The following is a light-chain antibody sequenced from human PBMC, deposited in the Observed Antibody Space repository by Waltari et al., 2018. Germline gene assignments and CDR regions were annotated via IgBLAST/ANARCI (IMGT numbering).Light chain of an antibody. Sequence: DAVMTQSPLSLPVALGQTASISCRSSQTLVFSDGNIYLNWFHQRPCQYPRHLIYEISNRRSGVPDRFSGSGSGTDFTLEISRVEADDVGVYFCMQGTHWPYTFGQGTKLEI. CDR2: EIS. CDR3: MQGTHWPYT. CDR1: QTLVFSDGNIY. J-gene: IGKJ2*01. V-gene: IGKV2-30*01.